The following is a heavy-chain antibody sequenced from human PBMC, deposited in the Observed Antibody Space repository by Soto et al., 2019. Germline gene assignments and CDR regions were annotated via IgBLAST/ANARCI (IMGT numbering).Heavy chain of an antibody. Sequence: ASVKVSCKASGYTFTSYAMHWVRQAPGQRLEWMGWINAGNGNTKYSQKFQGRVTITRDTSASTAYMELSSLRSEDTAVYYCARGLDYGDLVYYFDYWGQGTLVTVPQ. CDR2: INAGNGNT. CDR1: GYTFTSYA. J-gene: IGHJ4*02. V-gene: IGHV1-3*01. CDR3: ARGLDYGDLVYYFDY. D-gene: IGHD4-17*01.